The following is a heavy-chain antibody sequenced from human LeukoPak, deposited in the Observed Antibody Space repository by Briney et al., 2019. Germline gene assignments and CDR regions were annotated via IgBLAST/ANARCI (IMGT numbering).Heavy chain of an antibody. D-gene: IGHD3-22*01. Sequence: GGSLRLSCAASGFSFSGYEMNWVRQAPGKGLEWVSCISTSGSTVYYADSVKGRFTVSRDNARNSLYLQMNSLRAEDTAVYYCARDYYDSIGYYVDYWGQGTLVTVSS. CDR2: ISTSGSTV. V-gene: IGHV3-48*03. CDR1: GFSFSGYE. CDR3: ARDYYDSIGYYVDY. J-gene: IGHJ4*02.